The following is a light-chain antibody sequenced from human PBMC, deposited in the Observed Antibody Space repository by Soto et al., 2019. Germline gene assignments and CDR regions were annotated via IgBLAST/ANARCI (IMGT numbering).Light chain of an antibody. V-gene: IGKV3-11*01. CDR2: EAS. CDR1: QSVSGY. J-gene: IGKJ4*01. CDR3: QQRSNWPLT. Sequence: EIVLTQSPATLSLSPGERATLSCRASQSVSGYLAWYQQKPGQAPRLLIYEASNRATGIPARFSGSGSGTDFSLTISSLEPEDFTLYYCQQRSNWPLTFGGGTKVEIK.